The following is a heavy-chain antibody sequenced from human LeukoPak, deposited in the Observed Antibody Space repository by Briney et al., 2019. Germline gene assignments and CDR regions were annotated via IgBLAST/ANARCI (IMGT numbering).Heavy chain of an antibody. CDR2: ISGSGGST. Sequence: GGSLRLSCAASGFIFSSYAMSWVRQAPGKGLDWVSAISGSGGSTYYAGSVKGRFTISRDNSKNTLYLQLDNLRAEDTAVYYCAQQSSGWFYWGQGTLVTVSS. J-gene: IGHJ4*02. CDR3: AQQSSGWFY. CDR1: GFIFSSYA. D-gene: IGHD6-19*01. V-gene: IGHV3-23*01.